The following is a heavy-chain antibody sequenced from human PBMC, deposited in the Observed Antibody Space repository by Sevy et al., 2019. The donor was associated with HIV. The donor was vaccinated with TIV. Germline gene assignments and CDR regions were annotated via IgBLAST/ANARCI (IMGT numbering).Heavy chain of an antibody. CDR3: ARVMGLRSGFDY. CDR1: GDSFSNYY. Sequence: SETLSLTCTLSGDSFSNYYWNWVRQSPGKGLEWLGLIYSSGSTNYNPSLRGRITMSVDTAKSQFSLKLTSVTAADTAVYFCARVMGLRSGFDYWGQESRSPSPQ. V-gene: IGHV4-4*07. J-gene: IGHJ4*01. D-gene: IGHD3-10*02. CDR2: IYSSGST.